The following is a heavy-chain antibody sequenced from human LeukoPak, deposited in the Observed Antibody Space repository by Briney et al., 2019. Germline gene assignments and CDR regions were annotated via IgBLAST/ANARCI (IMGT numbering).Heavy chain of an antibody. Sequence: GGSLRLSCAACGFTFRSYWMHWVRQAPGKGLVWVSRINSDGSSTSYADSVKGRFTISRDNAKNTLYLQMNSLRAEDTAVYYCARVYGDYGPFYYYYGMDVWGQGTTVTVSS. CDR1: GFTFRSYW. V-gene: IGHV3-74*01. CDR3: ARVYGDYGPFYYYYGMDV. D-gene: IGHD4-17*01. J-gene: IGHJ6*02. CDR2: INSDGSST.